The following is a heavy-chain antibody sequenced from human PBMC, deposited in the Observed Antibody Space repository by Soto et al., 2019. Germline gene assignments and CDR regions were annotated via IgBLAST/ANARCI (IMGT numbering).Heavy chain of an antibody. CDR1: GGSVSSGSYY. Sequence: QVQLQESGPGLVKPSETLSLTCTVSGGSVSSGSYYWSWIRQPPGKGLEWIGYIYYSGSTNYNPFLKSRVTISVDTSKNKFSLKLSSVTGVDTAVYYCARDTGSSNWFDPWGQGTLVTVSS. CDR2: IYYSGST. V-gene: IGHV4-61*01. D-gene: IGHD6-6*01. J-gene: IGHJ5*02. CDR3: ARDTGSSNWFDP.